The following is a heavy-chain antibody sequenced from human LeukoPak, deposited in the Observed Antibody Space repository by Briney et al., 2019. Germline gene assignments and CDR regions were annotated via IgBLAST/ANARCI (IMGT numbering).Heavy chain of an antibody. CDR1: GFTFRSYG. V-gene: IGHV3-30*02. Sequence: GGSLRLSCAASGFTFRSYGMHWVRQAPGKGLEWVAFIRYDGSNKYYADSVKGRFTISRDNSKNTLYLQMNSLRAEDTAVYYCAKDRDYDFWSGYGDYWGQGTLVTVSS. D-gene: IGHD3-3*01. CDR2: IRYDGSNK. J-gene: IGHJ4*02. CDR3: AKDRDYDFWSGYGDY.